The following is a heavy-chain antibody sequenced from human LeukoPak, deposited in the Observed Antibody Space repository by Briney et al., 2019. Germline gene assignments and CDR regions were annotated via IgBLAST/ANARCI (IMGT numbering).Heavy chain of an antibody. CDR2: IKEDGSEI. CDR1: GFIFNNYW. V-gene: IGHV3-7*01. J-gene: IGHJ4*02. Sequence: GGSLRLSCAASGFIFNNYWMTWVRQTPGKGLEFVANIKEDGSEIFYLDSVKGRFTISRDSAKNSLYLQMNSLRVEDTAVYYCGRSPDGVDNWGQGTLVTVSS. D-gene: IGHD3-10*01. CDR3: GRSPDGVDN.